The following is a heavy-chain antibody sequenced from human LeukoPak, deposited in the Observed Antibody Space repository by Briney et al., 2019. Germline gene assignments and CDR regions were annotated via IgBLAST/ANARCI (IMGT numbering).Heavy chain of an antibody. Sequence: GGSLRLSCAASGFTFSTCWMSWVPQAPGKGLEWVAHIKQDGSEKYYVDSVKGRFTVSRDNAKNSVYLQLSSLRTEDTAAYYCASSRWQAFDSWGQGILVTVSS. CDR3: ASSRWQAFDS. D-gene: IGHD6-13*01. CDR2: IKQDGSEK. V-gene: IGHV3-7*02. CDR1: GFTFSTCW. J-gene: IGHJ4*02.